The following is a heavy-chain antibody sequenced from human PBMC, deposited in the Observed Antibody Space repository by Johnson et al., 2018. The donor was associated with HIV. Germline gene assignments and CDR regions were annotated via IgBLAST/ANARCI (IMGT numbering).Heavy chain of an antibody. D-gene: IGHD3-9*01. V-gene: IGHV3-13*01. CDR3: ARRPNHDILTGKGGAFDI. Sequence: VQLVESGGGLVQPGGSLRLSCAASGFTFISYDMHWVRQATGKGLEWVSAIGTAGDTYYPGSVKGRFTISRENAKNSLYLQMNSLRAEDTALYYCARRPNHDILTGKGGAFDIWGQGTMVTVSS. CDR2: IGTAGDT. J-gene: IGHJ3*02. CDR1: GFTFISYD.